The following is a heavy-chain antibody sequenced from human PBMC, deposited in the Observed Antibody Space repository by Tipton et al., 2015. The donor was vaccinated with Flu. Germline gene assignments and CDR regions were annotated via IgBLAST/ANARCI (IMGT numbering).Heavy chain of an antibody. CDR2: VNWNSAVR. J-gene: IGHJ4*01. Sequence: RSLRLSCAASGFTFDDHAMHWVRQVPGKGLEWVSGVNWNSAVRIYAGSAMGRFSVSRDNAKSSLFLQMNSLRDDDTALYYCVRGTHSVSDPFFDSWGHGTEVTVSP. CDR3: VRGTHSVSDPFFDS. CDR1: GFTFDDHA. V-gene: IGHV3-9*01. D-gene: IGHD5/OR15-5a*01.